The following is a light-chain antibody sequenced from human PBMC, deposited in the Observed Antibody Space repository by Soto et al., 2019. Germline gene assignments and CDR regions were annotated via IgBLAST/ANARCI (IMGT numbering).Light chain of an antibody. CDR2: GAS. V-gene: IGKV3-20*01. J-gene: IGKJ5*01. CDR3: QQYGNSEII. CDR1: QNLHSF. Sequence: EIVLTQSPATLSVSPGERVTLSCRAIQNLHSFLNWYQQTPGQAPRLLIYGASTRATGIPVRFIGSGSGTDFNLTISRLEPEDFAVFFCQQYGNSEIIFGQGTRLEIK.